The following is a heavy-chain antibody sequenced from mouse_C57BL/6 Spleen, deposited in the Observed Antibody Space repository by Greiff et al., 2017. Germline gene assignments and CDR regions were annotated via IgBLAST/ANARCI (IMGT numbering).Heavy chain of an antibody. J-gene: IGHJ1*03. CDR2: INPNYGTT. V-gene: IGHV1-39*01. CDR3: SGSVYYEYWYFDV. Sequence: VQLQQSGPELVKPGASVKISCKASGYSFTDYNMNWVKQSNGKSLEWIGVINPNYGTTSYNQKFKGKATLTVDQSSSTAYMQLNSLTSEDSAVYYCSGSVYYEYWYFDVWGKGTTVTVSS. CDR1: GYSFTDYN. D-gene: IGHD2-4*01.